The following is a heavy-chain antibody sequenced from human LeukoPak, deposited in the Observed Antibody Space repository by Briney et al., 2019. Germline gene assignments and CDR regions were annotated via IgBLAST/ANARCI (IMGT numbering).Heavy chain of an antibody. CDR3: AKERDYDSSGSWGFFDY. CDR2: INSDGSST. V-gene: IGHV3-74*01. J-gene: IGHJ4*02. CDR1: GFTFSSYW. Sequence: GGSLRLSCAASGFTFSSYWMHWVRQAPGKGLVWVSRINSDGSSTSYADSVKGRFTISRDNAKNTLYLQMNSLRAEDTAVYYCAKERDYDSSGSWGFFDYWGQGTLVTVSS. D-gene: IGHD3-22*01.